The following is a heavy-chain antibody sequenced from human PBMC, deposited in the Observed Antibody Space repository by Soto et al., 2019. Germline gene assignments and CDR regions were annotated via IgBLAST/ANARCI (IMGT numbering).Heavy chain of an antibody. CDR2: INPSGGST. J-gene: IGHJ5*02. Sequence: ASVKVSCKASGYTFTSYYMHWVRQAPGQGLEWMGIINPSGGSTSYAQKFQGRVTMTRDTSTSTVYMELSSLRSEDTAVYYCARDLASVGFSGPTNWFDPWGQGTLVTVSS. V-gene: IGHV1-46*01. D-gene: IGHD1-26*01. CDR1: GYTFTSYY. CDR3: ARDLASVGFSGPTNWFDP.